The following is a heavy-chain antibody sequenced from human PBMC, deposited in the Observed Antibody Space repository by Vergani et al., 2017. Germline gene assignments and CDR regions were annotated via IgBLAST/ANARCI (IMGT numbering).Heavy chain of an antibody. CDR1: GFTFSDYY. CDR3: ARNAPIDAFDI. D-gene: IGHD2-2*01. Sequence: QVQLVESGGGLVKPGGSLRLSCAASGFTFSDYYMSWIRQAPGKGLEWVSYISSSSSYTNYADSVKGRFTISRDNAKTSLYLQMNSLRAEDTAVYYCARNAPIDAFDIWGQGTMVTVSS. J-gene: IGHJ3*02. CDR2: ISSSSSYT. V-gene: IGHV3-11*05.